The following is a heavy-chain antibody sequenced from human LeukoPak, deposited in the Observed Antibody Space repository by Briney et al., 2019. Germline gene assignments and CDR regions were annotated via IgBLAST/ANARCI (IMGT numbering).Heavy chain of an antibody. Sequence: GASVKVSCKASGYTFTGYYMHWVRQAPGQGLEWMGWINPNSGGTNYAQKFQGRVTMTRDTSISTAYMELSRLRSDDTAVYYCASSSGYYSGGSCYGFDYWGQGTLVTVSS. D-gene: IGHD2-15*01. CDR1: GYTFTGYY. J-gene: IGHJ4*02. V-gene: IGHV1-2*02. CDR2: INPNSGGT. CDR3: ASSSGYYSGGSCYGFDY.